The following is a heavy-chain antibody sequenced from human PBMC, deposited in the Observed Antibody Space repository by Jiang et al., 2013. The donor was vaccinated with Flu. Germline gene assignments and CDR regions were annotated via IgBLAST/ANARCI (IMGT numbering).Heavy chain of an antibody. V-gene: IGHV4-59*01. CDR3: ARDPEYGMDV. CDR1: GGSISSYY. Sequence: PGLVKPSETLSLTCTVSGGSISSYYWSWIRQPPGKGLEWIGYIYYSGSTNYNPSLKSRVTISVDTSKNQFSLKLSSVTAADTAVYYCARDPEYGMDVWGQGTTVTVSS. CDR2: IYYSGST. J-gene: IGHJ6*02.